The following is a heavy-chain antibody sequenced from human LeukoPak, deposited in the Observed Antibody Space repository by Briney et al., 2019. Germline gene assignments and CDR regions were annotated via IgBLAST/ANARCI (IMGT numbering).Heavy chain of an antibody. Sequence: SETLSLTCTVSGGSISNNNHYWGWIRQPPEKGLEWIGSIYNRGSAYNNPSLKSRVTISVDTSKNQFSLNLSSVTAADTAVYYCVRQGDQSTNHTFDLWGQGPRVTVSS. D-gene: IGHD2-8*01. CDR2: IYNRGSA. CDR3: VRQGDQSTNHTFDL. V-gene: IGHV4-39*01. CDR1: GGSISNNNHY. J-gene: IGHJ3*01.